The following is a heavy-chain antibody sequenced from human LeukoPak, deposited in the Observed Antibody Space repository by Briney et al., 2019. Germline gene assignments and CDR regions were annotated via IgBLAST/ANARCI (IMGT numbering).Heavy chain of an antibody. CDR3: ASAGWIQSRYYYMDV. CDR2: INWNGGST. D-gene: IGHD5-24*01. V-gene: IGHV3-20*04. J-gene: IGHJ6*03. CDR1: GFTFDDYG. Sequence: PGGSLRLSCAASGFTFDDYGMSWVRQAPGKGLEWVSGINWNGGSTGYADSVKGRFIISRDNAKNSLYLQMNSLRAEDTALYYCASAGWIQSRYYYMDVWDKGTTVTVSS.